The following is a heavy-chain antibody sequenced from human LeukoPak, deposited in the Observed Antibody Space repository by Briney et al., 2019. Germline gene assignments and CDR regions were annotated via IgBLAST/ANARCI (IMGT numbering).Heavy chain of an antibody. J-gene: IGHJ4*02. Sequence: PGGSLRLSCADSGFTFRGYCMKWVRQAPGQGLEWVARIKEDGGEKIYVESVKGRFTISRDDAKNSLYLQMDSLRVEDTAVYYCARDDGDLWGQGTLVTVSS. CDR1: GFTFRGYC. CDR3: ARDDGDL. V-gene: IGHV3-7*01. CDR2: IKEDGGEK.